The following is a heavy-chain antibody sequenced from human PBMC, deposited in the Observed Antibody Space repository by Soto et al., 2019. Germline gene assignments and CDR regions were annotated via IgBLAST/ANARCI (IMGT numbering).Heavy chain of an antibody. J-gene: IGHJ6*03. CDR1: GFPFSSYN. CDR3: ARDGLLSFGEVLKVHYIDV. D-gene: IGHD3-10*01. CDR2: ISSTSRYI. V-gene: IGHV3-21*06. Sequence: QLVESGGGLVKPGGSLRLSCATSGFPFSSYNMNWVRQAPGKGLQRVSSISSTSRYIYYADSVKGRFTISRDNANNSLSLQMDSLRAEDTAVYYCARDGLLSFGEVLKVHYIDVWGKGTTVAVSS.